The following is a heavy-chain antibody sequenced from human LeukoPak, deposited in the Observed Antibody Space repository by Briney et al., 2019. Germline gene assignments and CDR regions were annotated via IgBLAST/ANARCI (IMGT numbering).Heavy chain of an antibody. V-gene: IGHV3-30*02. J-gene: IGHJ3*02. Sequence: GGSLRLSCAASGFTFSGYGMHWVRQAPGKGLEWVAFIRYDGSNEYYADSVKGRFTISRDKSKNTLSLQMNSLRAEDTAVYYCAKDKGVVGDAFDIWGQGTMVTVSS. CDR2: IRYDGSNE. CDR3: AKDKGVVGDAFDI. CDR1: GFTFSGYG. D-gene: IGHD2-2*01.